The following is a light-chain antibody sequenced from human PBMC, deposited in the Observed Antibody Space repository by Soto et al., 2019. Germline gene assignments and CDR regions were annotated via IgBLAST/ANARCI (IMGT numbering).Light chain of an antibody. CDR2: GAS. J-gene: IGKJ1*01. CDR1: QSVSSSY. V-gene: IGKV3-20*01. Sequence: EIVMTQSPATLSVSPGEGATLSCRASQSVSSSYLAWYQQKPGQAHRLLIYGASSRATGIQDRFSGSGSGTDFTLTIRRLEPEDFAVYYCKQYGSSPWTFGQGTKVDIK. CDR3: KQYGSSPWT.